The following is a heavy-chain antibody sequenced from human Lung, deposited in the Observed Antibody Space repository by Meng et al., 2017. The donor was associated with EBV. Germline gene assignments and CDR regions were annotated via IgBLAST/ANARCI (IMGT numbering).Heavy chain of an antibody. J-gene: IGHJ4*02. CDR2: IYQSGST. Sequence: HVHMLAVCTDVLKPSGTLYLNIAVSGGSISSSNWWSWGRQPPGEGLEWIGEIYQSGSTNDKPSLKSRVTISVDKSKNQFSLKLSSVTAADTAVYYCASFPPPGKQWLVTDYWGQGTLVTVSS. CDR3: ASFPPPGKQWLVTDY. D-gene: IGHD6-19*01. V-gene: IGHV4-4*02. CDR1: GGSISSSNW.